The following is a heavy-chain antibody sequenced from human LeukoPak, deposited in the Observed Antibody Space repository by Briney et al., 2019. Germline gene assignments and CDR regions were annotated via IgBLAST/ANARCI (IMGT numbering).Heavy chain of an antibody. Sequence: SETLSLTCTVSGASISNYYWTWIRQPPGKGLEWIGYIYYSGSTNYRPSLKSRVTISVDTSKNQVSLRLRSVTAADTAVYYCARGLRNRSSGARFDVFDIWGQGTMVTVSS. CDR3: ARGLRNRSSGARFDVFDI. CDR2: IYYSGST. D-gene: IGHD6-6*01. CDR1: GASISNYY. V-gene: IGHV4-59*01. J-gene: IGHJ3*02.